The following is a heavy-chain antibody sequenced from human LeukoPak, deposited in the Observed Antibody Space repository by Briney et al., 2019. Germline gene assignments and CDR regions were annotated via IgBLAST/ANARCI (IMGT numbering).Heavy chain of an antibody. D-gene: IGHD3-10*01. CDR2: IYYSGST. CDR1: GGSISSYY. CDR3: ARLPNLYGSANNWFDP. J-gene: IGHJ5*02. Sequence: SETLSLTCTVSGGSISSYYWSWIRQPPGKGLEWIGYIYYSGSTNYNPSLKSRVTISVDTSKNQFSLKLSSVTAADTAVYYCARLPNLYGSANNWFDPWGQGTLVTVSS. V-gene: IGHV4-59*08.